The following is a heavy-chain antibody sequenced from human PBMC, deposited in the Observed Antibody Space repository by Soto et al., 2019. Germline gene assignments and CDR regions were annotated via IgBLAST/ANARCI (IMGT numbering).Heavy chain of an antibody. D-gene: IGHD4-17*01. Sequence: SETLSLTCAVSGGSISSGGYSWSWIRQPPGKGLEWIGYIYHSGSTYYNPSLKSRVTISVDRSKNQFSLKLSSVTAADTAVYYCARSMPDYGEFDYWGQGTLVTVSS. CDR3: ARSMPDYGEFDY. J-gene: IGHJ4*02. V-gene: IGHV4-30-2*01. CDR1: GGSISSGGYS. CDR2: IYHSGST.